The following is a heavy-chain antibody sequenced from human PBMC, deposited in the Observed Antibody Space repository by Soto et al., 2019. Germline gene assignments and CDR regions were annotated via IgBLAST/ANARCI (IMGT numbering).Heavy chain of an antibody. D-gene: IGHD6-19*01. J-gene: IGHJ5*02. CDR1: GYTFTSYG. CDR3: ARDSLASSGWYSSPNWFDP. V-gene: IGHV1-18*01. Sequence: SVKVSCKASGYTFTSYGISWVRQAPGQGLEWMGWISAYNGNTNYAQKLQGRVTMTTDTSTSTAYMELRSLRSDDTAVYYCARDSLASSGWYSSPNWFDPWGQGTLVTVS. CDR2: ISAYNGNT.